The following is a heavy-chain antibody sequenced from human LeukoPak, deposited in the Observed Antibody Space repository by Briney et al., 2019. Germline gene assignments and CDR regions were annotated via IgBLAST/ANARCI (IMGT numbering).Heavy chain of an antibody. Sequence: PGGSLRLSCAASGFTFSSYAMSWVRQAPGKGLEWVSAISGSGGSTYYADSVKGRFTISRDNSKNTLYLQMNSLRAEDTAVYYCAKEGVGGSYYCYYMDVWGKGTTVTVSS. CDR1: GFTFSSYA. CDR2: ISGSGGST. CDR3: AKEGVGGSYYCYYMDV. V-gene: IGHV3-23*01. J-gene: IGHJ6*03. D-gene: IGHD3-10*01.